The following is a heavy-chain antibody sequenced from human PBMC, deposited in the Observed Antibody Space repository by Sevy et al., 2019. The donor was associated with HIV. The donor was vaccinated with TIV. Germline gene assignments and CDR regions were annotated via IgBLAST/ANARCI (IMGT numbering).Heavy chain of an antibody. CDR1: GFTFSSYE. D-gene: IGHD3-10*01. Sequence: GGSLRLSCAASGFTFSSYEMTWVRQAPGKGLEWVSSISSSGATIYYGDFVEARFTISRDNPKNSLYLQMHSLRAEDTAVYYCARKGGAYGIGLDPWGQGTLVTVSS. J-gene: IGHJ5*02. V-gene: IGHV3-48*03. CDR2: ISSSGATI. CDR3: ARKGGAYGIGLDP.